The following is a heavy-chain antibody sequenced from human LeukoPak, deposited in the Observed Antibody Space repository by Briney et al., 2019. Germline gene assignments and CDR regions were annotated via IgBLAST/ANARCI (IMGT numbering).Heavy chain of an antibody. J-gene: IGHJ5*02. CDR1: GFTFSRYW. Sequence: GWSLRLSCAASGFTFSRYWMHWVRLAPGKGLVWVSRINSDGSATTYADFVKGRFTISRDNAKNTLYLQTNSLRVDDTAMYYCERDYGAWGQGTLVTVS. CDR2: INSDGSAT. D-gene: IGHD4/OR15-4a*01. V-gene: IGHV3-74*03. CDR3: ERDYGA.